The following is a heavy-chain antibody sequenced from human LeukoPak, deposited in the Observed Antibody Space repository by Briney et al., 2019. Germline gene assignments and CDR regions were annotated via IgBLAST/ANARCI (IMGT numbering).Heavy chain of an antibody. D-gene: IGHD3-10*01. CDR3: ARRGVYGSGSYFGY. V-gene: IGHV4-39*01. CDR1: GGSTSSGSYY. J-gene: IGHJ4*02. Sequence: SETLSLTCTVSGGSTSSGSYYWGWIRQTPGKGLEWIGNIFYSGRTYYKPPLKSRVTISVDTSKNQFSLKLNSVTAADTAVYYCARRGVYGSGSYFGYWGQGTLVTVSS. CDR2: IFYSGRT.